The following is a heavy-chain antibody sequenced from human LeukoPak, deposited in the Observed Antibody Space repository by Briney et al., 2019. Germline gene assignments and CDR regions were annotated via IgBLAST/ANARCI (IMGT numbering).Heavy chain of an antibody. CDR2: VSGSGGAT. D-gene: IGHD1-1*01. V-gene: IGHV3-23*01. CDR3: AKNRGGTYKYYMDV. Sequence: GGSLRLSCAASGFTFNNYAMSWVRQAPGMGLEWLSYVSGSGGATYYAASVKGRFAISRDNSKNTVYLQMGSLRAEDTAVYYCAKNRGGTYKYYMDVWGNGTTVTVSS. J-gene: IGHJ6*03. CDR1: GFTFNNYA.